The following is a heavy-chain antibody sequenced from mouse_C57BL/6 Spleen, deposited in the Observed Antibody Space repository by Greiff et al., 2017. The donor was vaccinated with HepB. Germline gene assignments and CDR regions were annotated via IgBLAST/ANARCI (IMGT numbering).Heavy chain of an antibody. Sequence: QVQLQQPGAELVKPGASVKMSCKASGYTFTSYWITWVKQRPGQGLEWIGDIYPGSGSTNYNEKFKSKATLTVDKSSSTAYMQLSSLTSEDSAVYYCARWDYRYLDVWGTGTTVTVSS. V-gene: IGHV1-55*01. CDR3: ARWDYRYLDV. J-gene: IGHJ1*03. D-gene: IGHD4-1*01. CDR1: GYTFTSYW. CDR2: IYPGSGST.